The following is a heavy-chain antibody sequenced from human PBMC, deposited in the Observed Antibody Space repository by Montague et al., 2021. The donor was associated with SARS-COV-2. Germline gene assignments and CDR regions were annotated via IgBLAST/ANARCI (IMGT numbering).Heavy chain of an antibody. J-gene: IGHJ6*03. CDR1: GGSISSGSYY. D-gene: IGHD3-9*01. CDR3: AREGRTTDYDILTGYYYYYYMDV. V-gene: IGHV4-61*02. CDR2: IYTSGST. Sequence: TLSLTCTVSGGSISSGSYYWSWIRQPAGKGLEWIGRIYTSGSTNYNPSLKSRVTISVDTSKNQFSLKLSSVTAADTAVYYCAREGRTTDYDILTGYYYYYYMDVWDKGTTVTVSS.